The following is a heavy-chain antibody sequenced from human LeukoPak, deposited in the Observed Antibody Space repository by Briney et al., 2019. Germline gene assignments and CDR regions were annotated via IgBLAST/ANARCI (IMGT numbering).Heavy chain of an antibody. V-gene: IGHV1-2*02. D-gene: IGHD6-6*01. CDR3: ARVGYSSSSSRYYFDY. CDR2: INPNSGGT. J-gene: IGHJ4*02. Sequence: ASVKVSCKASGYTFTGYYMHWVRQAPGQGLEWMGWINPNSGGTNYAQKFQGRVTMTRDTSISTAYMELSRLRFDDTAVYYCARVGYSSSSSRYYFDYWGQGTLVTVSS. CDR1: GYTFTGYY.